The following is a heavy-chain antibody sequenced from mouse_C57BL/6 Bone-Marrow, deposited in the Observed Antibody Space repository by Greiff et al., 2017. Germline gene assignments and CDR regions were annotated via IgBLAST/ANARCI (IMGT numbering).Heavy chain of an antibody. V-gene: IGHV1-53*01. Sequence: QVQLQQPGTELVKPGASVKLSCKASGYTFTSYWMHWVKQRPGQGLEWIGNINPSNGGTNYNEKFKSKATLTVDKSSSTAYMQLSSLTSEDSAVYYWAIISTVVGDWYFDGWGTGTTGTVSS. CDR1: GYTFTSYW. CDR2: INPSNGGT. CDR3: AIISTVVGDWYFDG. D-gene: IGHD1-1*01. J-gene: IGHJ1*03.